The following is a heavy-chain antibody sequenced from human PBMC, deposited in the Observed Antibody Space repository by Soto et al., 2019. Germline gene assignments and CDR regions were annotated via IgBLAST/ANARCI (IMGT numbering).Heavy chain of an antibody. CDR1: GGSISSSSYY. CDR2: IYYSGST. J-gene: IGHJ6*02. CDR3: ARSEGAPSIAAADYYYGMDV. Sequence: QSLTCTVSGGSISSSSYYWGWIRQPPGKGLEWIGSIYYSGSTYYNPSLKSRVTISVDTSKNQFSLKLSSVTAADTAVYYCARSEGAPSIAAADYYYGMDVWGQGTTVTVSS. V-gene: IGHV4-39*01. D-gene: IGHD6-13*01.